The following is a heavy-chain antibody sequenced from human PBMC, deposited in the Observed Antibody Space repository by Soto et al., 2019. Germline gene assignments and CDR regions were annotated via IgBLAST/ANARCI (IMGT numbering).Heavy chain of an antibody. J-gene: IGHJ5*02. CDR2: ISNYNNYI. V-gene: IGHV3-21*01. D-gene: IGHD3-3*01. CDR3: AREAVVGVIAAWFDP. Sequence: EMQLVDSGGGLVKAGGSQSVPCAASGFTCITYGRNWVRQAPGKGLEWVSPISNYNNYIYYAYSVKGRFTISSFNAKNSLHLQMNSLRAEDTAAYYCAREAVVGVIAAWFDPWGQGTLVTVSS. CDR1: GFTCITYG.